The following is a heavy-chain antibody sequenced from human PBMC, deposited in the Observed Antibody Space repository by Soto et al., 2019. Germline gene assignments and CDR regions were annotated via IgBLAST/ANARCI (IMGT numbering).Heavy chain of an antibody. D-gene: IGHD3-3*01. V-gene: IGHV4-4*02. CDR1: GGSISSSNW. CDR2: IYHDGSA. Sequence: SETLSLTCAVSGGSISSSNWWSWVRQPPRKGLEWLGGIYHDGSANYNPSPKSRVTISIDKSKNQVSLKLSSVTAADTAPYYCARQYITVFGVLNTRLALDYLDFLGQGALVTVS. J-gene: IGHJ4*02. CDR3: ARQYITVFGVLNTRLALDYLDF.